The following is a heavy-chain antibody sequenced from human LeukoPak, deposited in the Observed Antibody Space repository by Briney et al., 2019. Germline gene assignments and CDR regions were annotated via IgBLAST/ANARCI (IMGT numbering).Heavy chain of an antibody. CDR1: GFTFSSYW. Sequence: GGSLRLSCADSGFTFSSYWMSWVRQAPGKGLEWVVNIKQDGSEKYYVDSVKGRFTISRDNAKTSLYLQMNSLRAEDTAVYYCARKSHTAMGFDYWGQGTLVTVSS. D-gene: IGHD5-18*01. V-gene: IGHV3-7*01. CDR3: ARKSHTAMGFDY. CDR2: IKQDGSEK. J-gene: IGHJ4*02.